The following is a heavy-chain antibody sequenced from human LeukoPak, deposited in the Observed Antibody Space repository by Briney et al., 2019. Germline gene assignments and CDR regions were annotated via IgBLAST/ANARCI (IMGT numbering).Heavy chain of an antibody. J-gene: IGHJ4*02. V-gene: IGHV4-39*02. CDR3: ARIGVWFGEGNLSGYFDY. Sequence: SETLSLTCTVSGASISSSSYYWGWIRQPPGKGLEWIGSIYLGGSTYYTPALQSRVTISVDTSKNHFSLKVTSVTAADTAVYYCARIGVWFGEGNLSGYFDYWGQGTLVTVSS. D-gene: IGHD3-10*01. CDR2: IYLGGST. CDR1: GASISSSSYY.